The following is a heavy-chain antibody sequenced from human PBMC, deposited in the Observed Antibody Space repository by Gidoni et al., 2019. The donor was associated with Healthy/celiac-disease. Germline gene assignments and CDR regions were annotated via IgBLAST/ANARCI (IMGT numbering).Heavy chain of an antibody. V-gene: IGHV4-31*03. D-gene: IGHD3-3*01. Sequence: QVQLQESGPGLVKPSQTLSLTCTVSVGSISSGGYYWSWIRQHPGKGLEWIGYIYYSGSTYYNPSLKSRVTISVDTSKNQFSLKLSSVTAADTAVYYCARASTDITIFGVANYGMDVWGQGTTVTVSS. CDR2: IYYSGST. CDR1: VGSISSGGYY. J-gene: IGHJ6*02. CDR3: ARASTDITIFGVANYGMDV.